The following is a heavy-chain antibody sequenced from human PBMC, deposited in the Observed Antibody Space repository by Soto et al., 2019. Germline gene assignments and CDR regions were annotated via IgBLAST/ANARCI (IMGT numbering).Heavy chain of an antibody. CDR1: GGSVSSGSYY. CDR2: IYYSGRT. J-gene: IGHJ4*02. V-gene: IGHV4-61*01. CDR3: ARYAGSSWFDY. D-gene: IGHD6-13*01. Sequence: QVQLQESGPGLVKPSETLSLTCTVSGGSVSSGSYYWSWIRQPPGKGLEWIGYIYYSGRTNYNPSLTSRVTISLDTSKNQFSLRLSSVTAADTAVYYCARYAGSSWFDYWGQGTLVTVSS.